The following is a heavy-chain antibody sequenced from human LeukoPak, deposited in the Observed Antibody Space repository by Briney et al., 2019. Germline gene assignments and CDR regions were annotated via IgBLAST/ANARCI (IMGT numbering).Heavy chain of an antibody. V-gene: IGHV4-38-2*02. CDR3: ARVGIVVPPGG. Sequence: PSETLSLTCTVSGYSISSGYYWGWIRQPPGKGLEWIGSIYHSGSTYYNPSLKSRVTISVDTSKNQFSLKLSSVTAADTAVYYCARVGIVVPPGGWGQGTLVTVSS. J-gene: IGHJ4*02. CDR1: GYSISSGYY. D-gene: IGHD3-22*01. CDR2: IYHSGST.